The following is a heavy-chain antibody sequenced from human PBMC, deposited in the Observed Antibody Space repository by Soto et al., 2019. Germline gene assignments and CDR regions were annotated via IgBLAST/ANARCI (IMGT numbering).Heavy chain of an antibody. CDR3: AKEPDDVWFCYSKWFDP. D-gene: IGHD3-3*01. CDR1: GFTFSSYA. V-gene: IGHV3-23*01. J-gene: IGHJ5*02. CDR2: ISGSGGST. Sequence: EVQLLESGGGLVQPGGSLRLSCAASGFTFSSYAMSWVRQAPGKGLEWVSAISGSGGSTYYADSVKGRFTISRDNSKNTLHMQMNGLRAEDTAVYYCAKEPDDVWFCYSKWFDPWGQGILVIFSS.